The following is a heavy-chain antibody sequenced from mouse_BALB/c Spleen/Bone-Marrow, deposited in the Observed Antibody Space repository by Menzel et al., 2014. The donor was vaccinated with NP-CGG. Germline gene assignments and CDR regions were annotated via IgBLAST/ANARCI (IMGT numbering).Heavy chain of an antibody. CDR2: INPSSGYT. V-gene: IGHV1-4*01. J-gene: IGHJ3*01. Sequence: VQLQQSGAELARPGASVKMSCKASGYTFTSYTMHWVKQRPGQGLEWIGYINPSSGYTNYNQGFKDKATLTADKSSSTAYMQLSSPTSEDSAVYYCARAAYYRYDEGAWFAYWGQGTLVTVSA. D-gene: IGHD2-14*01. CDR1: GYTFTSYT. CDR3: ARAAYYRYDEGAWFAY.